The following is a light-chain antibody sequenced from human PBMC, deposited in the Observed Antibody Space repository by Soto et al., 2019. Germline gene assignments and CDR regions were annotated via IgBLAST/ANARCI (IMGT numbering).Light chain of an antibody. Sequence: QSALTQPASVSGSPGQSITISCTRSSTDFENYNLVSWYQHCPDKAPKLIIYEVTKRPSEISDRFSGSESDTTASLIISGLQPEDEADYYCSSYAGSSARVVFGGGTKLTV. J-gene: IGLJ2*01. CDR3: SSYAGSSARVV. CDR2: EVT. CDR1: STDFENYNL. V-gene: IGLV2-23*02.